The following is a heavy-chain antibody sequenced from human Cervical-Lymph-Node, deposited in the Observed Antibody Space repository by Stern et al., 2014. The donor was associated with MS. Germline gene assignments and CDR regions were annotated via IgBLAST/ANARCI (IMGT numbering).Heavy chain of an antibody. CDR2: LYPGDSDA. CDR1: GYKFSSYW. V-gene: IGHV5-51*01. Sequence: EVQLVESGAEVKKPGESLKISCQGSGYKFSSYWIAWVRQMPGKGLEWMGILYPGDSDAKYGTSFQGQVTISVDKSINTAYLQWSSLKASDTGTFYCARLGVVASTHSGMDVWGQGTTVTVSS. J-gene: IGHJ6*02. CDR3: ARLGVVASTHSGMDV. D-gene: IGHD2-15*01.